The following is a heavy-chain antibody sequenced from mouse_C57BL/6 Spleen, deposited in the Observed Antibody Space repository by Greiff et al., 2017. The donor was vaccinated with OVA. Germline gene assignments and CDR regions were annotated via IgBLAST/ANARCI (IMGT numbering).Heavy chain of an antibody. J-gene: IGHJ2*01. CDR2: ISSGSSTI. Sequence: EVMLVESGGGLVKPGGSLKLSCAASGFTFSDYGMHWVRQAPEKGLEWVAYISSGSSTIYYADTVKGRFTISRDNAKNTLFLQMTSLRSEDTAMYYWARGGITTVVAFDYWGQGTTLTVSS. V-gene: IGHV5-17*01. CDR3: ARGGITTVVAFDY. CDR1: GFTFSDYG. D-gene: IGHD1-1*01.